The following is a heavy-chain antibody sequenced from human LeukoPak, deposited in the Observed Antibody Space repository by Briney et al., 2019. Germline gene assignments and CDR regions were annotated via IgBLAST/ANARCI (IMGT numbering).Heavy chain of an antibody. CDR3: ARGSAGTMYNWNDMYFWFDP. D-gene: IGHD1-20*01. V-gene: IGHV4-34*01. CDR2: INHSGST. CDR1: GGSFSGYY. J-gene: IGHJ5*02. Sequence: SETLSLTCAVYGGSFSGYYWSWIRQPPGKGLEWIGEINHSGSTNYNPSLKSRVTISVDTSKNQFSLKLSSVTAADTAVYYCARGSAGTMYNWNDMYFWFDPWGQGTLVTVSS.